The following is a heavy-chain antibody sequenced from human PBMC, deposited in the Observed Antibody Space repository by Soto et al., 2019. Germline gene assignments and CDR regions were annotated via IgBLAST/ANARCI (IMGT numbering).Heavy chain of an antibody. Sequence: SVKVSCKASGGSFGKSAINWVRQTPGQGLEWLGGFIPVYRTLNYAQKFQGRVTITADESTGTAYMTLSSLASDDTAVYYCATGVIWIGYFTVDSWGQGTRVTVSS. V-gene: IGHV1-69*13. CDR2: FIPVYRTL. D-gene: IGHD3-3*01. CDR3: ATGVIWIGYFTVDS. J-gene: IGHJ4*02. CDR1: GGSFGKSA.